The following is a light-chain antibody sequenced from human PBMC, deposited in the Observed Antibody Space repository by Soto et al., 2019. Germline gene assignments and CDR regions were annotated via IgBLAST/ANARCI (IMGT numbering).Light chain of an antibody. J-gene: IGLJ2*01. Sequence: QSALTQPASVSGSPGQSITISCTGNSSDVGGYNYVSWYQQHPGKAPKLIIYDVSNRPSGVSNRFSGSKSGNTASLTISGLQAEDEADYYCSSYTSSSTLDVVFGGGTKVTVL. CDR2: DVS. CDR1: SSDVGGYNY. V-gene: IGLV2-14*01. CDR3: SSYTSSSTLDVV.